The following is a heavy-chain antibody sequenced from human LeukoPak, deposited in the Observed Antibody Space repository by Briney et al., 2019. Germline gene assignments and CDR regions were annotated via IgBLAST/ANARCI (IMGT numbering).Heavy chain of an antibody. D-gene: IGHD6-19*01. CDR3: ARPIAVAGGSYYFDY. J-gene: IGHJ4*02. CDR1: GGTFSSYA. Sequence: SVKVSCKASGGTFSSYAINWVRQAPGQGLEWMGRIIPILGIANYAQKFQGRVTITADKSTSTAYMELSSLRSEDTAVYYCARPIAVAGGSYYFDYWGQGTLVTVSS. V-gene: IGHV1-69*04. CDR2: IIPILGIA.